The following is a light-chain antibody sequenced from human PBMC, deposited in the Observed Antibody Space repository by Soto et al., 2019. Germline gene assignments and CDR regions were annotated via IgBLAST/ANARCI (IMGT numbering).Light chain of an antibody. CDR2: DVS. J-gene: IGLJ1*01. CDR3: RSYAGSYTHYV. Sequence: QSALTQPRSVSGSPGQSVTISCTGTSSDVGGYNYVSWYQQHPGKAPKLMIYDVSKRPSGVPDRFSGSKSGNTASLTISGLQAEDEADYYCRSYAGSYTHYVFGTGTKVTVL. V-gene: IGLV2-11*01. CDR1: SSDVGGYNY.